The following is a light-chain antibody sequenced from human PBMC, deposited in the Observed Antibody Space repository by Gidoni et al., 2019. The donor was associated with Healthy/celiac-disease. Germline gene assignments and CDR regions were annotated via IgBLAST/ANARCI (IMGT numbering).Light chain of an antibody. V-gene: IGKV1-8*01. J-gene: IGKJ4*01. Sequence: AIPVSNSPSSLSSSTGDRVTITWRASQGISSYLAWYQQKPGKAPKLLIYAASTLQSGVPSRFSGSGSGTDFTLTISCLQSEDFATYYCQQYYSYPELTFGGGTKVEIK. CDR3: QQYYSYPELT. CDR2: AAS. CDR1: QGISSY.